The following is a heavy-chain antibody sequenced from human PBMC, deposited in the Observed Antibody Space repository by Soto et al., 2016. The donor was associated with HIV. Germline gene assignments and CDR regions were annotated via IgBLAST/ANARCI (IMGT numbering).Heavy chain of an antibody. CDR1: GYTFTGYY. V-gene: IGHV1-2*02. Sequence: QVQLVQSGAEVKKPGASVKVSCKASGYTFTGYYMRWVRQAPGQGLEWMGWINPNSGGTNYAQKFQGRVTMTRDTSISTAYMELSRLRSDDTAVYYCARGGYSYGYGPTFFDYWGQGTLVTVSS. J-gene: IGHJ4*02. D-gene: IGHD5-18*01. CDR2: INPNSGGT. CDR3: ARGGYSYGYGPTFFDY.